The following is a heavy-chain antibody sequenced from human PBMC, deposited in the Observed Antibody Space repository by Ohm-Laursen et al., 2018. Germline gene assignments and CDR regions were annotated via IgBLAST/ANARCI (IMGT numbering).Heavy chain of an antibody. J-gene: IGHJ3*02. V-gene: IGHV4-38-2*01. CDR3: ARGAYGSGSSRAFDM. D-gene: IGHD3-10*01. Sequence: GTLSLTCDVSGYFISNGYYWAWIRQPPGKGLEWIGSIHQSGTTYYNPSLKSRLSMSVDTSKNDFSLKVTSVTAADTAVYYCARGAYGSGSSRAFDMWSQGTLVTVSS. CDR1: GYFISNGYY. CDR2: IHQSGTT.